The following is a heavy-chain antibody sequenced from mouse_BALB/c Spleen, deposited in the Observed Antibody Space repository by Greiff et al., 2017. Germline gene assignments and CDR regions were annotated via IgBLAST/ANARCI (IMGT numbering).Heavy chain of an antibody. CDR3: ARDGNYYFDY. CDR2: IDPENGNT. CDR1: GFNIKDYY. V-gene: IGHV14-1*02. Sequence: VQLQQSGAELVRPGALVKLSCKASGFNIKDYYMHWVKQRPEQGLEWIGWIDPENGNTIYDPKFQGKASRTADTSSNTAYLQLSSLTSEDTADYYCARDGNYYFDYWGQGTTLTVSS. D-gene: IGHD2-1*01. J-gene: IGHJ2*01.